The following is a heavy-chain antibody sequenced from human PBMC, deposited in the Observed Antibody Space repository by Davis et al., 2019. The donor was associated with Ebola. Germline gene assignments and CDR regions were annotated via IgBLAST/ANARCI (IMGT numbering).Heavy chain of an antibody. V-gene: IGHV4-59*01. J-gene: IGHJ3*02. D-gene: IGHD3-22*01. CDR3: ARKSYYYDSSGYHRGAFDI. Sequence: SETLSLSCTASGGSISSYYWSWIRQPPGKGLEWIGYIYYSGSTNYNPSLKNRVTISVDTSKNQFSLKLSSVTAADTAVYYCARKSYYYDSSGYHRGAFDIWGQGTMVTVSS. CDR2: IYYSGST. CDR1: GGSISSYY.